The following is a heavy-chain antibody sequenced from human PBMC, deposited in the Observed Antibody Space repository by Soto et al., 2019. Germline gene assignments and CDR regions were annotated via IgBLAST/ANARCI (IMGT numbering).Heavy chain of an antibody. J-gene: IGHJ5*02. CDR3: ATSRSNSGNWFDP. Sequence: GASLKVSCKFSGYPLTELSMHWVRQAPGKGLEWMGGFDPEDGETIYAQKFQGRVTMTEDTSTDTAYMELSSLRSEDTAVYYCATSRSNSGNWFDPWGQGTLVTVSS. CDR1: GYPLTELS. D-gene: IGHD1-26*01. CDR2: FDPEDGET. V-gene: IGHV1-24*01.